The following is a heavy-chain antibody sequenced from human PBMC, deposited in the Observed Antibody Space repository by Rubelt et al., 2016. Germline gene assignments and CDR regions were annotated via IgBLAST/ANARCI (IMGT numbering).Heavy chain of an antibody. J-gene: IGHJ6*02. CDR2: IIPIFGTA. CDR1: GGTFSSYA. CDR3: ATERSTIFGVVTYYYGMDG. Sequence: QVQLVQSVAEVKKPGSSVKVSCKASGGTFSSYAISWVRQAPGQGLEWMGGIIPIFGTANYAQKFQGRVTITRDTSASTAYMELSSLRSEDTAVYYCATERSTIFGVVTYYYGMDGWGQGTTVTVSS. V-gene: IGHV1-69*06. D-gene: IGHD3-3*01.